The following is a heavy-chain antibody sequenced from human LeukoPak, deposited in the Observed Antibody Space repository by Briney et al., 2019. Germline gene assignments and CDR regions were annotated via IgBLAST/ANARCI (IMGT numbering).Heavy chain of an antibody. CDR3: AKSEYSSPRGGLDP. CDR1: GYTFSNYY. CDR2: INPSGGST. D-gene: IGHD6-13*01. J-gene: IGHJ5*02. Sequence: ASVKVSCKASGYTFSNYYMHWVRQAPGQGLEWLGIINPSGGSTTYAQKFQGRVTMTRDMSTSTVYMELSSLRSEDTAMYYCAKSEYSSPRGGLDPWGQGTLVTVSS. V-gene: IGHV1-46*01.